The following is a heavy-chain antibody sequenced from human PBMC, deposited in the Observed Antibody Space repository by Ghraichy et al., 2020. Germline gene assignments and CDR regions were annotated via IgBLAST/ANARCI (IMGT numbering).Heavy chain of an antibody. J-gene: IGHJ4*02. CDR2: TYSGGST. CDR3: ARALYSSGWDTY. CDR1: GFTVSSNY. D-gene: IGHD6-19*01. V-gene: IGHV3-53*01. Sequence: GGSLRLSCAASGFTVSSNYITWVRQAPGKGLEWVSVTYSGGSTYYADSVKGRFTISRDNSKNTLYLQMNSLRADDTAMYYCARALYSSGWDTYWGQGTLVTVP.